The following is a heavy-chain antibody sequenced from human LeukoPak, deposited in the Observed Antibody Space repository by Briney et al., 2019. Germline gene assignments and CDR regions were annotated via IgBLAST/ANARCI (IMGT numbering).Heavy chain of an antibody. J-gene: IGHJ6*03. Sequence: GGSLRLSCAASGFTFSSYGMHWVRQAPGKGLEWVAFIRYDGSNEYYVGSVKGRFTISRDNSKNTLYLQMNSLRAEDTAVYYCAKGSGWEVSYYYYYMDVWGKGTTVTISS. D-gene: IGHD1-26*01. CDR3: AKGSGWEVSYYYYYMDV. CDR1: GFTFSSYG. CDR2: IRYDGSNE. V-gene: IGHV3-30*02.